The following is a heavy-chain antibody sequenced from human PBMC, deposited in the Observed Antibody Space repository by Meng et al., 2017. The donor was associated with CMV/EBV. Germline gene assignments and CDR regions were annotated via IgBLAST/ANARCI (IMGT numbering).Heavy chain of an antibody. J-gene: IGHJ6*02. Sequence: SETLSLTCTVSGGSISSGDYYWSWIRQPPGKGLEWIGYIYYSGSTYYNPSRKSRVTISVDTSKNQFSLKLSSVTAADTAVYYCARGPMVRGVIGYYYYGMDVWGQGTTVTVSS. CDR1: GGSISSGDYY. CDR3: ARGPMVRGVIGYYYYGMDV. D-gene: IGHD3-10*01. CDR2: IYYSGST. V-gene: IGHV4-30-4*08.